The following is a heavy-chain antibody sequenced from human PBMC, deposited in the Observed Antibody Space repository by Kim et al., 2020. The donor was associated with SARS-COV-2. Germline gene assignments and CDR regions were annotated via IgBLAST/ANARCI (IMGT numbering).Heavy chain of an antibody. CDR1: GFTFSSYS. J-gene: IGHJ4*02. CDR3: ARVVVVEDY. D-gene: IGHD2-15*01. CDR2: ISSSSSYI. Sequence: GGSLRLSCAASGFTFSSYSMNWVRQAPGKGLEWVSSISSSSSYIYYEDSVKGRFTISRDNAKNSLYLQMNSLRAEDTAVYYCARVVVVEDYWGQGTLVTVSS. V-gene: IGHV3-21*01.